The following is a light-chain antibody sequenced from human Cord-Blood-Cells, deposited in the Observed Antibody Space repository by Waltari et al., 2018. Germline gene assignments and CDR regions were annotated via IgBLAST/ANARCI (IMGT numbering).Light chain of an antibody. CDR2: YDS. CDR1: NIGRKS. CDR3: QVWDSSSDHYV. V-gene: IGLV3-21*04. J-gene: IGLJ1*01. Sequence: SYVLTQPPSVSVAQGKTARITCGGNNIGRKSVHWYQQKPGQAPVLVIYYDSDRPSGIPERFSGSNSGNTATLTISRVEAGDEADYYCQVWDSSSDHYVFGTGTKVTVL.